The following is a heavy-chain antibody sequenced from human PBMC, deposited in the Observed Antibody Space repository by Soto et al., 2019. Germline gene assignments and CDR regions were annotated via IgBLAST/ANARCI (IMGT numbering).Heavy chain of an antibody. Sequence: SETLSLTCTVSDGSINSGGNYLSWIRQHPGKGLEWIGYIYYSGSTYYNPSLKSRVTISVDTSKNQFSLNLSSVTAADTAVYYCARRYSSGFDYWGQGTLVTVSS. CDR1: DGSINSGGNY. V-gene: IGHV4-31*03. CDR2: IYYSGST. D-gene: IGHD6-19*01. J-gene: IGHJ4*02. CDR3: ARRYSSGFDY.